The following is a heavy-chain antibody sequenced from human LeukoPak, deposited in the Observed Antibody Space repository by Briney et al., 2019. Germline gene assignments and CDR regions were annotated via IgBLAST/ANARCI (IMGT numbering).Heavy chain of an antibody. CDR2: INPNSGGT. D-gene: IGHD3-22*01. J-gene: IGHJ4*01. CDR1: GYTFTGYY. Sequence: ASVKVSCKASGYTFTGYYMYWVRQAPGQGLEWMGWINPNSGGTNYAQKFQGRVTMTRDTSISTAYMEPSRLRSDDTAVYYCAREPSKTYYYDSSGYYYGYWGQEPWSPSPQ. V-gene: IGHV1-2*02. CDR3: AREPSKTYYYDSSGYYYGY.